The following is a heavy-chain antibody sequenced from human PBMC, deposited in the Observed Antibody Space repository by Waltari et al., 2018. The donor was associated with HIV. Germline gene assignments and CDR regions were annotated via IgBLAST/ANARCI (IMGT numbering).Heavy chain of an antibody. CDR1: GFVFGSHW. J-gene: IGHJ6*02. Sequence: VESGGIPVQPGGSLRLSCIASGFVFGSHWMHWVRQSPGKGLIWVSRIDSDGFVAKYADAVKGRFTISRDNGKNKLFLEMKSLRVEDSGIYYCVKDVTVTHYGVYYSGLDVWGQGTTVTV. CDR3: VKDVTVTHYGVYYSGLDV. CDR2: IDSDGFVA. D-gene: IGHD4-17*01. V-gene: IGHV3-74*03.